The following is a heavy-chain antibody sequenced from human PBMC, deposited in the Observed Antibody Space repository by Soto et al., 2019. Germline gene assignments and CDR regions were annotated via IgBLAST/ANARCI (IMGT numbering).Heavy chain of an antibody. D-gene: IGHD7-27*01. J-gene: IGHJ4*02. Sequence: SETLSLTCAVYGGSFSGYYWSWIRQPPGKGLEWIGEINHSGSTNYNPSLKSRVTISVDTSKNQFSLKRSSVTAADTAVYYCARGSTGELDYWGQGTLVTVSS. V-gene: IGHV4-34*01. CDR3: ARGSTGELDY. CDR1: GGSFSGYY. CDR2: INHSGST.